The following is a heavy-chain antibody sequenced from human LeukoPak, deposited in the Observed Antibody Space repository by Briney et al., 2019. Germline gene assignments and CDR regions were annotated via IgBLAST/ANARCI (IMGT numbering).Heavy chain of an antibody. J-gene: IGHJ4*02. CDR1: GGSISSYY. CDR2: IYYSGST. V-gene: IGHV4-59*08. CDR3: ARQSGSGVDY. Sequence: SETLSLTCTVSGGSISSYYWGWIRQPPGKGLEWIGYIYYSGSTNYNPSLKSRVTISIDTSKNQFSLKLSSVTAADTAVYYCARQSGSGVDYWGQGTLVTVSS. D-gene: IGHD2-8*02.